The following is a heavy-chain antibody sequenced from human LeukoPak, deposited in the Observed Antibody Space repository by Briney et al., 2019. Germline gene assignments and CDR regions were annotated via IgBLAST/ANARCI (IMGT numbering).Heavy chain of an antibody. Sequence: ASVKVSCKASGYTFTGYYMHWVRQAPGQGLEWMGRINPNSGGTNYAQKFQGRVTMTRDTSISTAYMELSRLRSDDTAVYCCAREFPAVAGLYWGQGTLVTVSS. CDR2: INPNSGGT. CDR3: AREFPAVAGLY. J-gene: IGHJ4*02. V-gene: IGHV1-2*06. D-gene: IGHD6-19*01. CDR1: GYTFTGYY.